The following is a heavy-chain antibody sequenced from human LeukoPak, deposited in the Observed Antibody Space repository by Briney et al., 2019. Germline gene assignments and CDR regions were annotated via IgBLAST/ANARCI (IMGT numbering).Heavy chain of an antibody. CDR2: INPSGGST. V-gene: IGHV1-46*01. CDR3: ASGIFEVVSGEGYYYYYMDV. Sequence: ASVKVSCKASGYTFTGYYMHWVRQAPGQGLEWMGIINPSGGSTGYAQKFQGRVTMTRDMSTSTVYMELSSLRSEDTAVYYCASGIFEVVSGEGYYYYYMDVWGKGTTVTVSS. J-gene: IGHJ6*03. D-gene: IGHD3-3*01. CDR1: GYTFTGYY.